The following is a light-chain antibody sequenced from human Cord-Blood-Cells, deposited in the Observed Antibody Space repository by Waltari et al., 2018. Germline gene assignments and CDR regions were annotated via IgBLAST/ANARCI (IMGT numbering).Light chain of an antibody. CDR1: SIDVGSYNR. J-gene: IGLJ1*01. CDR2: EVS. Sequence: QSALTQPPSVSGSPGQSVTISCTGTSIDVGSYNRVSWYQQPPGTAPQLMIYEVSNRPSGVPDRFSGSKSGNTASLTISGLQAEDEADYYCSSYTSSSTFVFGTGTKVTVL. CDR3: SSYTSSSTFV. V-gene: IGLV2-18*02.